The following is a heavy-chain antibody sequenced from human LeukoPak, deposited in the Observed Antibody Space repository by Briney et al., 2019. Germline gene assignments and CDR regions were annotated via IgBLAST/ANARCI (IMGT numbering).Heavy chain of an antibody. CDR2: INPNSGGT. J-gene: IGHJ4*02. CDR1: GYTFTGYY. Sequence: ASVKVSCKASGYTFTGYYMHWVRQAPGQGLEWMGWINPNSGGTNYAQKFQGRVTMTRDTSISTAYMELSRLRSDDTAVYYCARGDSSGWHYFDYWGQGTLVTASS. D-gene: IGHD6-19*01. V-gene: IGHV1-2*02. CDR3: ARGDSSGWHYFDY.